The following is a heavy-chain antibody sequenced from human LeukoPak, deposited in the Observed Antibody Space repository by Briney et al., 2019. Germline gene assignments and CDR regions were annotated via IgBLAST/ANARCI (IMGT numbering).Heavy chain of an antibody. D-gene: IGHD1-26*01. V-gene: IGHV4-59*08. Sequence: SETLSLACTVSGGSISSYYWSWIRQPPGKGLEWIGYIYYSGSTNYNPSLKSRVTISVDTSKNQFSLKLSSVTAADTAVYYCARLGRWASWFDPWGQGTLVTVSS. CDR2: IYYSGST. CDR3: ARLGRWASWFDP. J-gene: IGHJ5*02. CDR1: GGSISSYY.